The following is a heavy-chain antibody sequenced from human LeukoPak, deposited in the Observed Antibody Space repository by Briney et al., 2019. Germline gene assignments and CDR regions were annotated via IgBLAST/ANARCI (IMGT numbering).Heavy chain of an antibody. J-gene: IGHJ4*02. CDR3: ARGGYGNGSYLDY. CDR1: GGSMSSYY. V-gene: IGHV4-4*07. D-gene: IGHD6-19*01. Sequence: PAETPSLTCTVSGGSMSSYYWSWIRQSAGKGLEWIGRIFSRGSTNYNPSLKSRATMSVDMSKNQFSLTLSSVPAADTALYYCARGGYGNGSYLDYWGQGTLVTVSS. CDR2: IFSRGST.